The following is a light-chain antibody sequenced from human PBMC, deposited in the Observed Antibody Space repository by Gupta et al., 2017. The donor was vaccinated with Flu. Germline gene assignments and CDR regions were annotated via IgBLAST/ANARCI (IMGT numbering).Light chain of an antibody. V-gene: IGKV1-39*01. CDR2: GAS. CDR3: QQRDDGTWS. CDR1: QSINNY. Sequence: PSSLSAAVGDIVTISCMAIQSINNYLHWHQQEPGKAPKLLIYGASILHRGVPSRFSGSGSRADFTRAVSRLHPADCATYYCQQRDDGTWSFSQGTKVEIE. J-gene: IGKJ2*04.